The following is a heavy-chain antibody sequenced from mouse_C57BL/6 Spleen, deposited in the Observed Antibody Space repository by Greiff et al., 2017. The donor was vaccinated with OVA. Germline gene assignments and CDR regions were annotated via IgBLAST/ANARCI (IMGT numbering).Heavy chain of an antibody. J-gene: IGHJ2*01. CDR1: GYTFTDYN. Sequence: VHVKQSGPELVKPGASVKIPCKASGYTFTDYNMDWVKQSHGKSLEWIGDINPNNGGTIYNQKFKGKATLTVDKSSSTAYMELRSLTSEDTAVYYCARVANSYFDDWGQGTTLTVSS. CDR3: ARVANSYFDD. V-gene: IGHV1-18*01. D-gene: IGHD1-1*01. CDR2: INPNNGGT.